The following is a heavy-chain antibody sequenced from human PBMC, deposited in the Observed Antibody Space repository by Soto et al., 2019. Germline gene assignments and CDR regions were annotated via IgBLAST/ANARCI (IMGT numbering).Heavy chain of an antibody. CDR3: TRRVRSTGLLDY. J-gene: IGHJ4*02. D-gene: IGHD4-4*01. CDR1: GNSISGTSSF. Sequence: SETLSLTCTVSGNSISGTSSFWAWIRQPPGKNLEWIGSVYYTGSTYYNSSLESRVSISIDTSKNQFSLSLNSVTAADTAVYYCTRRVRSTGLLDYWGQGALVTVSS. V-gene: IGHV4-39*01. CDR2: VYYTGST.